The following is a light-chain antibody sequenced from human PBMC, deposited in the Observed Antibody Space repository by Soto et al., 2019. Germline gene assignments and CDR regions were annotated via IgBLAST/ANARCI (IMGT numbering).Light chain of an antibody. CDR2: DAS. V-gene: IGKV1-5*01. Sequence: DIQINQSPSTLSASVAERVTITCRASQSLNNYLAWYQQTPGKAPKLLIYDASTLERGVPSRFSGTGSGTEFTLTISSLHPDDFATYYCQQYHRSSITFGQGTRLEIK. CDR1: QSLNNY. CDR3: QQYHRSSIT. J-gene: IGKJ5*01.